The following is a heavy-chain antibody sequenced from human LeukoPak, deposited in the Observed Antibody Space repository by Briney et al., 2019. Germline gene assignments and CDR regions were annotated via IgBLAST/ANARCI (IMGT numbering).Heavy chain of an antibody. D-gene: IGHD6-19*01. CDR1: GFTFRSYN. J-gene: IGHJ4*02. Sequence: GGSLRLSCAASGFTFRSYNLNWVRQAPGKGLEWVSSISSSSSYIYYAGSVKGRFTISRDNAKNSLYLQMNSLRAEDTAVYYCARVSLGSSGWYSHLPDYWGQGTLVTVSS. CDR2: ISSSSSYI. V-gene: IGHV3-21*01. CDR3: ARVSLGSSGWYSHLPDY.